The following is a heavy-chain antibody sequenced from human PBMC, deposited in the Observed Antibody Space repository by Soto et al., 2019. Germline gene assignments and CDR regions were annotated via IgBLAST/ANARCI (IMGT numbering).Heavy chain of an antibody. CDR3: ARDWRYCSFWPLTRPPGH. D-gene: IGHD2-8*02. CDR1: GHTFTSYG. J-gene: IGHJ4*02. V-gene: IGHV1-18*04. Sequence: ASVQVSSHASGHTFTSYGISWVRQAPGQGLEWMGWITAYNGNTHYAQKLQGRGSMTTATSTSTAYVELRILKSDDTAVYYCARDWRYCSFWPLTRPPGHWGQGTLVTVSS. CDR2: ITAYNGNT.